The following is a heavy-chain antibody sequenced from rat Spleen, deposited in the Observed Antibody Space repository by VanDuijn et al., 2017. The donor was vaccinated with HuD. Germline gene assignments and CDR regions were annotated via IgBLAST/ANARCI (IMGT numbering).Heavy chain of an antibody. CDR3: GRRDYGGYGDY. Sequence: EVQLVESGGGLVQPGRSLKLSCAASGFTFSNYGMHWIRQAPTKGLEWVATINYEGSGTYYRDSVKGRFTISRDNAKSTLYLQMDSLRSEDTATYYCGRRDYGGYGDYWGQGVMVTVSS. J-gene: IGHJ2*01. CDR1: GFTFSNYG. V-gene: IGHV5-29*01. CDR2: INYEGSGT. D-gene: IGHD1-11*01.